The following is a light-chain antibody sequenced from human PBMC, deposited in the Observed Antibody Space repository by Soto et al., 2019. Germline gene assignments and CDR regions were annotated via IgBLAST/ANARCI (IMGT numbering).Light chain of an antibody. Sequence: EIVITQSPATLSVSPGERATLSCRASQSVRSNLAWYQQKPGQAPRLVIYAASTRATGIPDRFSGSVSGTEFTLTISSLQSEDFATYYCQQSYSTLWTFGQGTKV. CDR2: AAS. CDR1: QSVRSN. CDR3: QQSYSTLWT. V-gene: IGKV3-15*01. J-gene: IGKJ1*01.